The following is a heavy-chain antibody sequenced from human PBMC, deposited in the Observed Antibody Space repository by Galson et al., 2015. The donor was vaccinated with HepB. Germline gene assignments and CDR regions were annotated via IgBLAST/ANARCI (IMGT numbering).Heavy chain of an antibody. V-gene: IGHV3-23*01. Sequence: SLRLSCAASGFTFSNYGMHWVRQAPDKGLEWVASINGRGSKRNYAESVKGRFSISRDNSKNTLFLEMNSLRAEDTAVYYCVKEGAWFGGDWFDPWGQGTLVIVS. CDR2: INGRGSKR. CDR3: VKEGAWFGGDWFDP. D-gene: IGHD3-16*01. J-gene: IGHJ5*02. CDR1: GFTFSNYG.